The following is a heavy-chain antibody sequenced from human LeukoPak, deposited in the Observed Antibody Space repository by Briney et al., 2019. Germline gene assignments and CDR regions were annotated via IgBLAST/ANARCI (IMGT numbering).Heavy chain of an antibody. Sequence: SETLSLTCAVSGYSISSNYYWGWIRQPPGKGLEWIGSIFHSGSTYYNPSLKSRVTISVHTSKNQSSLKLSSVAAADTAVYYCARCSGSSGAFWFDPWGQGTLVTVSS. CDR2: IFHSGST. CDR1: GYSISSNYY. CDR3: ARCSGSSGAFWFDP. D-gene: IGHD1-26*01. J-gene: IGHJ5*02. V-gene: IGHV4-38-2*01.